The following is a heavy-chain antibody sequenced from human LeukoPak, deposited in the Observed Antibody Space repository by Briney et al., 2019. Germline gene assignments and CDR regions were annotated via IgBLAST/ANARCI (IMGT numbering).Heavy chain of an antibody. Sequence: SETLSLTCTVSGGSISSSSYYWGWIRQPPGRGLEWIGSMYYSGTTYYNSSLKSRVTISVDTSNNQFSLKVRSVTAADTAVYYCARDKREPRYAFDIWGQGTMVTVPS. CDR1: GGSISSSSYY. D-gene: IGHD1-26*01. J-gene: IGHJ3*02. CDR2: MYYSGTT. V-gene: IGHV4-39*07. CDR3: ARDKREPRYAFDI.